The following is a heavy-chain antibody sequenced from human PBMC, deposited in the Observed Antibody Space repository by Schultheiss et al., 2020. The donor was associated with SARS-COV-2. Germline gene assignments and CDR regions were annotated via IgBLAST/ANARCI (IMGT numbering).Heavy chain of an antibody. Sequence: SVKVSCKASGGTFSSYAISWVRQAPGQGLEWMGGIIPIFGTANYAQKFQGRVTITADESTSTAYMELSSLRSEDTAVYYCARDVDFPGRFDPWGQGTLVTVSS. V-gene: IGHV1-69*13. CDR1: GGTFSSYA. J-gene: IGHJ5*02. CDR2: IIPIFGTA. CDR3: ARDVDFPGRFDP.